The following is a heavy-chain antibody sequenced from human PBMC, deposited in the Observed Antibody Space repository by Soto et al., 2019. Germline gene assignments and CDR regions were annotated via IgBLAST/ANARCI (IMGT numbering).Heavy chain of an antibody. Sequence: PGGSLRLSCAASGFTFSSYAMSWVRQAPGKGLEWVSAISGSGGSTYYADSVKGRFTISRDNSKNTLYLQMNSLRAEDTAVYYCAKDFRVVVVPAAPFDYWGQGTLVTVS. CDR2: ISGSGGST. CDR1: GFTFSSYA. D-gene: IGHD2-2*01. CDR3: AKDFRVVVVPAAPFDY. V-gene: IGHV3-23*01. J-gene: IGHJ4*02.